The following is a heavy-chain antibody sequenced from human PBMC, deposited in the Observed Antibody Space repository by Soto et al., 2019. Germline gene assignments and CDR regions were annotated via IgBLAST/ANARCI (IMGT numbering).Heavy chain of an antibody. CDR2: IYYSGST. V-gene: IGHV4-31*03. J-gene: IGHJ5*02. CDR3: ARDAGGVTGTEGVTWFDP. Sequence: QVQLQESGPGLVKPSQTLSLTCTVSGGSISSGGYYWSWIRQHPGKGLEWIGYIYYSGSTYYNPSLKGRVTISVDTSKNQFSLKLSSVTAADTAVYYCARDAGGVTGTEGVTWFDPWGQGTLVTVSS. D-gene: IGHD1-7*01. CDR1: GGSISSGGYY.